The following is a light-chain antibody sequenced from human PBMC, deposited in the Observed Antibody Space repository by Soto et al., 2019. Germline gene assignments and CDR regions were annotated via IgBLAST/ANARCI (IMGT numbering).Light chain of an antibody. CDR1: SSDVGAFNY. V-gene: IGLV2-14*03. CDR3: GSYTGNKVFV. Sequence: QSVLTQPASVSGSPGQAITISCSGTSSDVGAFNYVSWYQQHPGKAPKLMIYDVSNRPSGVSNRFSGSKSGNTASLTISGLRAEDEADYYCGSYTGNKVFVFGNATKVTV. J-gene: IGLJ1*01. CDR2: DVS.